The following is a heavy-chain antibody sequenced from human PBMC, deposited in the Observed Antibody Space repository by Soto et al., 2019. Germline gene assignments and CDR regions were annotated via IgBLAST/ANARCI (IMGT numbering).Heavy chain of an antibody. CDR3: ASGPHYYGSGSHPTYYGMDV. D-gene: IGHD3-10*01. Sequence: PSETLSLTCTVSGGSISSYYWSWLRQPPGKGLEWIGYIYYSGSTYYNPSLKSRVTISVDTSKNQFSLKLSSVTAADTAVYYCASGPHYYGSGSHPTYYGMDVWGQGTTVTVSS. V-gene: IGHV4-59*06. J-gene: IGHJ6*02. CDR1: GGSISSYY. CDR2: IYYSGST.